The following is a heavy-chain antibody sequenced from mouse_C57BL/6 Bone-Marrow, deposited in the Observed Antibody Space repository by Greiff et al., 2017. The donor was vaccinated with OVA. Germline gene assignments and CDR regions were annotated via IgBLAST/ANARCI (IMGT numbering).Heavy chain of an antibody. CDR1: GYTFTSSW. CDR3: AREGYYYGSSPYFDY. J-gene: IGHJ2*01. Sequence: VQLQQPGAELVMPGASVKLSCKASGYTFTSSWMHWVKQRPGQGLEWIGEIDPSDSYTNYNQKFKGKSTLTVDKSSSTAYMKLSSLTSEDSAVYYCAREGYYYGSSPYFDYWGQGTTLTVSS. CDR2: IDPSDSYT. D-gene: IGHD1-1*01. V-gene: IGHV1-69*01.